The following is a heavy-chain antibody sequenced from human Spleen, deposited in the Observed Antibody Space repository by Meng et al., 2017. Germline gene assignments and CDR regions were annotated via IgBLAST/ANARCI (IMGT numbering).Heavy chain of an antibody. V-gene: IGHV3-21*01. Sequence: EVQLVESGGGLVTPGGSLRLSCAASGFAFRNYSMNWVRQAPGKGLEWVSSISSSSSYIYYADSVKGRFTISRDNAKNSLYLQMNSLRAEDTAVYYCASAAYSGSYLYYWGQGTLVTVSS. CDR1: GFAFRNYS. D-gene: IGHD1-26*01. CDR2: ISSSSSYI. J-gene: IGHJ4*02. CDR3: ASAAYSGSYLYY.